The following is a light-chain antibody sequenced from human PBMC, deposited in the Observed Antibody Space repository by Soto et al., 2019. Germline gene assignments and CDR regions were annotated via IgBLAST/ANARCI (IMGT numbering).Light chain of an antibody. V-gene: IGLV2-8*01. CDR3: SSHAGNNNYV. J-gene: IGLJ1*01. CDR2: AVT. CDR1: SSDVGGQNY. Sequence: QSALTQPPSASGSPGQSVAISCTGTSSDVGGQNYVSWYQQHPGKAPKLIIYAVTERPSGVPDRFSGSKSGNTASLTVSGLQTEDEADYYCSSHAGNNNYVFGNGTKVTVL.